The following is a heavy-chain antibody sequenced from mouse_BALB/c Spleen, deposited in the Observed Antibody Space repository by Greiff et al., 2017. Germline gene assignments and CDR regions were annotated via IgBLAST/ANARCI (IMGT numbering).Heavy chain of an antibody. J-gene: IGHJ2*01. CDR2: ISSGGST. CDR1: GFTFSSYA. CDR3: AREDTTATCDYFDY. D-gene: IGHD1-2*01. V-gene: IGHV5-6-5*01. Sequence: EVHLVESGGGLVKPGGSLKLSCAASGFTFSSYAMSWVRQTPEKRLEWVASISSGGSTYYPDSVKGRFTISRDNARNILYLQMSSLRSEDTAMYYCAREDTTATCDYFDYWGQGTTLTVSS.